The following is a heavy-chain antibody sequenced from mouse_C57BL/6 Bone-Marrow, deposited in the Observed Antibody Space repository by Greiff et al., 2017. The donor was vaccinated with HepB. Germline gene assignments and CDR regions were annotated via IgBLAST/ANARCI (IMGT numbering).Heavy chain of an antibody. CDR3: ARSHLSWLRQHWDWYFDV. CDR2: IRNKANGYTT. CDR1: GFTFTDYY. J-gene: IGHJ1*03. D-gene: IGHD2-2*01. V-gene: IGHV7-3*01. Sequence: EVQLVESGGGLVQPGGSLSLSCAASGFTFTDYYMSWVRQPPGKALEWLGFIRNKANGYTTEYSASVKGRFTISRDNSQSILYLQMNALRAEDSATYYCARSHLSWLRQHWDWYFDVWGTGTTVTVSS.